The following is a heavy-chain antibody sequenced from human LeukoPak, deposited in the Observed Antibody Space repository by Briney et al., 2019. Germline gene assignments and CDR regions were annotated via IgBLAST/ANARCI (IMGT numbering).Heavy chain of an antibody. V-gene: IGHV3-9*01. CDR3: AKLWSYSDRDAFDI. CDR2: ISWNSGSI. J-gene: IGHJ3*02. CDR1: GFTFDDYA. D-gene: IGHD3-10*01. Sequence: GGSLRLSCAASGFTFDDYAMHWVRQAPGKGLEWVSGISWNSGSIGYADSVKGRFTISRDNAKNSLYLQMNSLRAEDTALYYCAKLWSYSDRDAFDIWGQGTMVTVSS.